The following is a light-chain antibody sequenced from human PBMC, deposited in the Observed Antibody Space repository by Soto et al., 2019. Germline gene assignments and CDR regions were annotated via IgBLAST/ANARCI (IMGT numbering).Light chain of an antibody. J-gene: IGLJ1*01. V-gene: IGLV1-44*01. CDR3: CSYAGSSTPYV. CDR1: TSNIGSHS. Sequence: QSVLIQPPSASGAPGQRVTIPCSGSTSNIGSHSVNWYKQVPGTAPKVVIFSNDERPSGVPDRISGSKSGASASLAISGLQVEDEADYYCCSYAGSSTPYVFGTGTKLTVL. CDR2: SND.